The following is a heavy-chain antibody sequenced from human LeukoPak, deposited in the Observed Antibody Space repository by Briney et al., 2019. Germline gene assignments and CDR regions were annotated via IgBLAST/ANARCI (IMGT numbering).Heavy chain of an antibody. Sequence: SDTLSLTCAVYGGSFSGYYWSWIRQPPGKGLEWMGEINHRESTNYNPSLKSRVTISVDTSKNQFSLKLSSVTAADTAVYYCARSCGGDCYDYYYYYGMDVWGQGTTVTVSS. CDR1: GGSFSGYY. CDR2: INHREST. CDR3: ARSCGGDCYDYYYYYGMDV. J-gene: IGHJ6*02. V-gene: IGHV4-34*01. D-gene: IGHD2-21*02.